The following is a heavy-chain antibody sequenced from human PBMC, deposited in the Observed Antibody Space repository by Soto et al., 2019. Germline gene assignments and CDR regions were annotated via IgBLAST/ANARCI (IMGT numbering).Heavy chain of an antibody. CDR3: ARDHRLGYYYDSSGSGAFDI. D-gene: IGHD3-22*01. CDR2: INAYNGNT. CDR1: GYTFTSYA. V-gene: IGHV1-18*01. J-gene: IGHJ3*02. Sequence: ASVKVSCKASGYTFTSYAMHWVRQAPGQRLEWMGWINAYNGNTNYAQKLQGRVTMTTDTSTSTAYMELRSLRSDDTAVYYCARDHRLGYYYDSSGSGAFDIWGQGTMVTVSS.